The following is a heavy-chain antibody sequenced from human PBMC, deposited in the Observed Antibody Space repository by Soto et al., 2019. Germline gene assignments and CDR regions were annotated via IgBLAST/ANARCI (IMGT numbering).Heavy chain of an antibody. D-gene: IGHD6-13*01. V-gene: IGHV4-59*01. J-gene: IGHJ6*02. CDR3: ASSNIAAAGFYYYGKDV. CDR1: GRSISIYY. CDR2: IYYSGST. Sequence: PSEPLSPTYILSGRSISIYYWSSMREPQGKGLEWFGYIYYSGSTNYNPSLKSLVTISVDTSKNQFSLKLSSVTAADTAVYYCASSNIAAAGFYYYGKDVWGRGTTVT.